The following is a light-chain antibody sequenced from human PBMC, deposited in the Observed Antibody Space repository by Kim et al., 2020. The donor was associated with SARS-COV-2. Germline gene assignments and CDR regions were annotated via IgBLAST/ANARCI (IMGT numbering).Light chain of an antibody. V-gene: IGKV1-8*01. CDR2: AAS. J-gene: IGKJ4*01. Sequence: AIRMTQSPPSVSASTGDRVTITCRASQGISSYLAWYQQKPGKAPKLLIYAASTLQSGVPSRFSGSGSGTDFTLTISCLQSEDFATYSCQQYYNYPLTFGGGTKVDIK. CDR1: QGISSY. CDR3: QQYYNYPLT.